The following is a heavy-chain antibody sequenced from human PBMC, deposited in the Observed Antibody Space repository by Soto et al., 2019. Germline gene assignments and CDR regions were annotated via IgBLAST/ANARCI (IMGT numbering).Heavy chain of an antibody. CDR2: FSAYNGNT. V-gene: IGHV1-18*01. CDR3: ARDDDYDTLNCYYRLFDY. J-gene: IGHJ4*02. Sequence: QVQLVQSGAEVKKPGASVKVSCKASGYTFTSYGISWVRQAPGQGLEWMGWFSAYNGNTNYAQKHQCRETMTTETSTSKAHMELRDQRSDDTGVYYCARDDDYDTLNCYYRLFDYWGQGTLVTVSS. CDR1: GYTFTSYG. D-gene: IGHD3-9*01.